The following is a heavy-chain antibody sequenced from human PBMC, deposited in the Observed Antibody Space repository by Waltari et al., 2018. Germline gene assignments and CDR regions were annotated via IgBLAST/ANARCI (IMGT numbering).Heavy chain of an antibody. CDR2: ISSSSTI. Sequence: EVQLVESGGGLVQPGGSLRLSCAASGFTFSSYSMNWVRQAPGKGLEWVSYISSSSTIYYADSVKGRFTISRDNAKNSLYLQMNSLRAEDTAVYYCAREMVTDYWGQGTLVTVSS. D-gene: IGHD5-18*01. V-gene: IGHV3-48*01. CDR1: GFTFSSYS. J-gene: IGHJ4*02. CDR3: AREMVTDY.